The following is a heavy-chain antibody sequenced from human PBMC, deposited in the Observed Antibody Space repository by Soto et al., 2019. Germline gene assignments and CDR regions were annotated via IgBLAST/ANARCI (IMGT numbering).Heavy chain of an antibody. Sequence: ASVKVSCKASGYTFTGYCMHWVRQAPGQGLEWMGWINPNSGGTNYAQKFQGRVTMTRDTSISTAYMELSRLRSDDTAVYYCARLALAPSLRYFDWLLGAFDPWGQGTLVTVSS. D-gene: IGHD3-9*01. CDR3: ARLALAPSLRYFDWLLGAFDP. J-gene: IGHJ5*02. CDR2: INPNSGGT. CDR1: GYTFTGYC. V-gene: IGHV1-2*02.